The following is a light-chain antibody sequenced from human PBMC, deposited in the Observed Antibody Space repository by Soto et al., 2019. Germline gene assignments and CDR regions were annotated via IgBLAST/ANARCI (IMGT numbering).Light chain of an antibody. Sequence: AIQLTQSPSSLSASVGDRVTITCRASQGVSSALASYQQKPGKPPKVLIYDGSSLQSGVPLRFRGSGSGTEFTLTITGLQPEDFGTYYCQHFQRDPFTYGQGTRLEIK. CDR3: QHFQRDPFT. CDR2: DGS. J-gene: IGKJ5*01. CDR1: QGVSSA. V-gene: IGKV1-13*02.